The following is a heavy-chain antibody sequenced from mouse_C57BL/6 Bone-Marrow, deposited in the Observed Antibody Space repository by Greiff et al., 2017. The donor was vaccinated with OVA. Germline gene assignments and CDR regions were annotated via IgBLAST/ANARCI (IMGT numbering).Heavy chain of an antibody. CDR3: TTSITTVVARNFDV. Sequence: EVQLQQSGAELVRPGASVKLSCTASGFNIKDYYMHWVKQRPEQGLEWIGRIDPEDGDTEYAPKFQGKATMTADTSSNTAYLQLSSLTSEDTAVYYCTTSITTVVARNFDVWGTGTTVTVSS. CDR1: GFNIKDYY. J-gene: IGHJ1*03. CDR2: IDPEDGDT. D-gene: IGHD1-1*01. V-gene: IGHV14-1*01.